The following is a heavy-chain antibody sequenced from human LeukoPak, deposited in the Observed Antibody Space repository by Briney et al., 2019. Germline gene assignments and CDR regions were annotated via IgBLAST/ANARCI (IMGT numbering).Heavy chain of an antibody. CDR1: FTXXX. J-gene: IGHJ4*02. CDR2: MNPNSGNT. V-gene: IGHV1-8*01. D-gene: IGHD1-26*01. CDR3: ARGHITRYSGSYLDY. Sequence: FTXXXINWVXQATGQGLXWXXXMNPNSGNTGYAPKFQGRVTMTRNTSISTAYIELSSLRSEDTAVYYCARGHITRYSGSYLDYWGQGTLVTVSS.